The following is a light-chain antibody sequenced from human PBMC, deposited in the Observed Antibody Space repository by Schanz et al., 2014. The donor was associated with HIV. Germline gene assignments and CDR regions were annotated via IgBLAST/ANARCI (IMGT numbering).Light chain of an antibody. V-gene: IGLV2-14*03. J-gene: IGLJ2*01. CDR3: SSYTTSSAVV. CDR2: DVT. CDR1: SGDVGHSNY. Sequence: QSALTQPASVSGSLGQSITISCTGTSGDVGHSNYVSWYQQHPGQTPKLLIYDVTYRPSGISNRFSGSKSGYTASLTISGLQADDEADYYCSSYTTSSAVVFGGGTKLTVL.